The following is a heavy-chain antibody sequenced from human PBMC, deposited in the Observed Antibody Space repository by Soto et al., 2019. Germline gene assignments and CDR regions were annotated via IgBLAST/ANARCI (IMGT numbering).Heavy chain of an antibody. D-gene: IGHD3-22*01. V-gene: IGHV1-18*01. CDR2: ISAYNGNT. CDR1: GYTLTSYG. CDR3: ATFHYYDSSAYPAPSYYFDY. Sequence: SAKVSCKALGYTLTSYGISWVRQAPGHGLAWMGWISAYNGNTNYAQKLPGRVTMTTDTSTSTAYMDLSSLRSEDTALYYCATFHYYDSSAYPAPSYYFDYWGQGTLVTVSS. J-gene: IGHJ4*02.